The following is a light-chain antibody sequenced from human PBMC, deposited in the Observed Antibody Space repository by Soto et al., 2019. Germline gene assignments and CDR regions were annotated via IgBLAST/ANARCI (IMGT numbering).Light chain of an antibody. J-gene: IGKJ4*01. CDR2: GAS. Sequence: EIVLTQSPGTLSLSPGERATLSCRASQSVSASYLAWYQQKPGQAPRLLIYGASHRATGIPDRFSGSGSGTDFTLAISRLEPEDFAVYYCQQYGSSPPLTFGGGTKVESK. CDR1: QSVSASY. V-gene: IGKV3-20*01. CDR3: QQYGSSPPLT.